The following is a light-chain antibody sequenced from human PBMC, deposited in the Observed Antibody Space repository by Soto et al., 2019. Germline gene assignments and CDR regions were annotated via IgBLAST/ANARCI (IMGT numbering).Light chain of an antibody. V-gene: IGKV3D-20*02. CDR1: QSVSNNY. Sequence: EIVLTPSPGTLSLSPGERATLSCRASQSVSNNYLAWYQPKPGQAPRLLIYGASNRATGIPDRFSGSGSGTNFTLTISRLEPEDVAVYYCQQRSNWPITFGQGTRLEIK. J-gene: IGKJ5*01. CDR2: GAS. CDR3: QQRSNWPIT.